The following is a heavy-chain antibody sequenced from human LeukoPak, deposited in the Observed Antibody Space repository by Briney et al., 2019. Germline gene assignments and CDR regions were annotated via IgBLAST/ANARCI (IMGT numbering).Heavy chain of an antibody. J-gene: IGHJ6*03. CDR3: ARVREMATRGNYYYYMDV. CDR1: GGTFSSYA. CDR2: IIPIFGTA. D-gene: IGHD5-24*01. V-gene: IGHV1-69*06. Sequence: SVKVSCKASGGTFSSYAISWVRQAPGQGLEWMGGIIPIFGTANYAQKFQGRVTITADKSTSTAYMELSSLRSEDTAVYYCARVREMATRGNYYYYMDVWGKGTTVTVSS.